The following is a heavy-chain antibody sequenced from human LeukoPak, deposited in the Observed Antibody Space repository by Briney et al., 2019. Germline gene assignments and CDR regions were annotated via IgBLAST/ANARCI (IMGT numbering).Heavy chain of an antibody. V-gene: IGHV1-18*01. D-gene: IGHD3-16*01. CDR2: ISGYNTYT. CDR1: NNTLSNNG. Sequence: ASVKVSCKASNNTLSNNGIIWVRQAPGQGLEWMGWISGYNTYTTYAQKFKDRVTMTKDTSTSTAYMEMRSLRSDDTAIYYCARVRLVWGMEAFDLWGQGTMVTVSS. J-gene: IGHJ3*01. CDR3: ARVRLVWGMEAFDL.